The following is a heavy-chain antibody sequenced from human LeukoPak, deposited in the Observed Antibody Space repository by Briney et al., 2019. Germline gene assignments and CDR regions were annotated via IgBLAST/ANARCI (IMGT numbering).Heavy chain of an antibody. J-gene: IGHJ4*02. CDR2: ISAYNGNT. D-gene: IGHD3-10*01. Sequence: ASVKVSCKASGYTFTSYGISWVRQAPGQGLEWMGWISAYNGNTNYAQKLQGRVTMTTDTSTSTAYMELRSLRSDDTAVYYCAAHYYGSGTDLRSPFDYWGQGTLVTVSS. V-gene: IGHV1-18*01. CDR3: AAHYYGSGTDLRSPFDY. CDR1: GYTFTSYG.